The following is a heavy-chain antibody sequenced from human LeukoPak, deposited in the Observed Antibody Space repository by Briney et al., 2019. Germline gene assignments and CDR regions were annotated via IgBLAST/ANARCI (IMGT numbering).Heavy chain of an antibody. J-gene: IGHJ4*02. CDR2: IYYSGST. V-gene: IGHV4-59*08. CDR3: ARRRDSLDS. Sequence: SETLSLTCTVSGGSINYYYWSRIRQPPGKGLEWIGYIYYSGSTDYNSSLKSRVTMSVDTSKNQFSLKLTSVSAADTAVYYCARRRDSLDSWGQGTLVTVSS. D-gene: IGHD2-15*01. CDR1: GGSINYYY.